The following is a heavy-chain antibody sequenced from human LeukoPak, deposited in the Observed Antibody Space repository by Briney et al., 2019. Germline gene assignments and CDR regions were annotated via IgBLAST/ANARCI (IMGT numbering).Heavy chain of an antibody. CDR3: ARGRIEGGWYGEYYFDY. CDR2: IYYSGST. Sequence: PSETLSLTCTVSGGSINNYYWTWIRQPPGKGLEWIGYIYYSGSTNYNPSLKSRVTISVDTSKNQFSLELTSVTAADTAVYYCARGRIEGGWYGEYYFDYWGQGTLVTVSS. D-gene: IGHD6-19*01. J-gene: IGHJ4*02. V-gene: IGHV4-59*01. CDR1: GGSINNYY.